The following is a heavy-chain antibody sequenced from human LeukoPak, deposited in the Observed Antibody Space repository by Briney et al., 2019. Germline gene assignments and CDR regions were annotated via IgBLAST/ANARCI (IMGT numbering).Heavy chain of an antibody. J-gene: IGHJ4*02. CDR2: MYSGGST. D-gene: IGHD3-10*01. V-gene: IGHV3-53*01. CDR1: GFSVRSNY. CDR3: AREVYYYSSGSYYNFDY. Sequence: GGSLRLSCAASGFSVRSNYMSWVRQSPRKALEWVSIMYSGGSTDYADSVKGRFIISRDHSKNTLYLQMNSLRAEDTAVYYCAREVYYYSSGSYYNFDYWGQGTLVTVSS.